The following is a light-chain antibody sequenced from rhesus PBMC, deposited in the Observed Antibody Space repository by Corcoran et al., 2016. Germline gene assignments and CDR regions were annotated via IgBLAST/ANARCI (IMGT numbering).Light chain of an antibody. V-gene: IGKV2S15*01. Sequence: DIVMTQTPLSLPVTPGEPASISCRPSQSLLHSGGKTYLYWYLQKPGQSPQLLMFAVSNRASGVPERLSGSGAGTDITLKISRMKAEDVGDYYCMQGIQLPFTFGPGTKLEIK. CDR1: QSLLHSGGKTY. CDR2: AVS. CDR3: MQGIQLPFT. J-gene: IGKJ3*01.